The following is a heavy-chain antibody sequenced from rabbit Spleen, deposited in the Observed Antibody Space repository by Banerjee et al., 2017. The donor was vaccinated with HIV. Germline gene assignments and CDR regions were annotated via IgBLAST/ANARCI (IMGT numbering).Heavy chain of an antibody. CDR3: ARDLIAVIGWNFNL. CDR1: GFSFTDKDV. J-gene: IGHJ4*01. CDR2: INIVTGKS. V-gene: IGHV1S40*01. Sequence: QSLEESGGDLVKPGASLTLTCTASGFSFTDKDVMCWVRQAPGKGLEWIACINIVTGKSVYASWAKGRFTMSRTSSTTVTLQMTSLTAADTATYFCARDLIAVIGWNFNLWGPGTLVTVS. D-gene: IGHD1-1*01.